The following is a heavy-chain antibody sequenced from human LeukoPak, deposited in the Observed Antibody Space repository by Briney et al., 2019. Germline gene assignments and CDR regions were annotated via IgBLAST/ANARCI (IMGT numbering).Heavy chain of an antibody. CDR1: GFTFSSYE. J-gene: IGHJ3*02. Sequence: PGGSLRLSCAASGFTFSSYEMIWVRQAPGKGLEWVSYISSRGSTIFYADSLKGGFTISRDNAKNSLYLQMNSLRAEDTAVYYCATKAYYYDSSGYQNDAFNIWGQGTMVTVSS. V-gene: IGHV3-48*03. CDR2: ISSRGSTI. CDR3: ATKAYYYDSSGYQNDAFNI. D-gene: IGHD3-22*01.